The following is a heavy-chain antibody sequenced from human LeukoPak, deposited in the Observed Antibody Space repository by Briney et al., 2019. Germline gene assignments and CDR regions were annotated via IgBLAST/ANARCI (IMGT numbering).Heavy chain of an antibody. Sequence: SETLSLTCTVSGGSISSYYWSWIRQPPGKGLDWIGYIYYSGSTNYNPSLKSRVTISVDTSKNQFSLKLSSVTAADTAVYYCARETTVVEDYFDYWGQGTLVTVSS. CDR3: ARETTVVEDYFDY. CDR1: GGSISSYY. V-gene: IGHV4-59*01. CDR2: IYYSGST. D-gene: IGHD4-23*01. J-gene: IGHJ4*02.